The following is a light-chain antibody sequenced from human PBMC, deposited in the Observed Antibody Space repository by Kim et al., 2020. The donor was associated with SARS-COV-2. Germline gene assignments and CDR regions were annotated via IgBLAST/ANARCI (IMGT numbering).Light chain of an antibody. Sequence: PGDRVTLSCRASQSVSSSYLTWYQQKPGQAPRLLIYGASTRATGIPARFSGSGSGTDFTLTISSLQPEDFAVYYCQQDYNLPLYTFGQGTKLEI. CDR1: QSVSSSY. V-gene: IGKV3D-7*01. CDR3: QQDYNLPLYT. CDR2: GAS. J-gene: IGKJ2*01.